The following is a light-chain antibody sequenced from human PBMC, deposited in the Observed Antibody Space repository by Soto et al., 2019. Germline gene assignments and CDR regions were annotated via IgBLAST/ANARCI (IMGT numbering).Light chain of an antibody. V-gene: IGLV2-14*01. J-gene: IGLJ2*01. Sequence: QPVLTQPASVSGSPGQSITISCTGTSSDIGGYHYVSWYQQHPGKAPKLIIFEVSDRPSGVSDRFSGSKSGNTASLTISGLQAEDEADYYCSSYATSDIVVFGGGTKVTVL. CDR1: SSDIGGYHY. CDR3: SSYATSDIVV. CDR2: EVS.